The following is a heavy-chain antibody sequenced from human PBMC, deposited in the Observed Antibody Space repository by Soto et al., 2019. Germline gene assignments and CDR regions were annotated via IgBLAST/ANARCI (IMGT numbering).Heavy chain of an antibody. Sequence: SCTASVLTCGCFAMNWVRQAPGKGLEWVALISYDGITKYYADSVKGRFTISRDNSKNTQYLQMNSLRPEDTAVYYCAKGLDIVLVPGAIGPYYYYGVDVWGQGTTVTVSS. D-gene: IGHD2-2*03. J-gene: IGHJ6*02. CDR2: ISYDGITK. V-gene: IGHV3-30*04. CDR3: AKGLDIVLVPGAIGPYYYYGVDV. CDR1: VLTCGCFA.